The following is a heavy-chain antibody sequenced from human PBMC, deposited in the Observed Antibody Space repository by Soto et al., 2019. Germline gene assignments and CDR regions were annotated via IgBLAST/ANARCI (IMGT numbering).Heavy chain of an antibody. Sequence: ASVKVSCKASGGTFSSYAISWVRQAPGQGLEWMGWISAYNGNTNYAQKLQGRVTMTTDTSTSTAYMELRSLRSDDTAVYYCARDSSGRTNWFDPWGQGTLVTVSS. D-gene: IGHD6-19*01. CDR2: ISAYNGNT. J-gene: IGHJ5*02. V-gene: IGHV1-18*01. CDR1: GGTFSSYA. CDR3: ARDSSGRTNWFDP.